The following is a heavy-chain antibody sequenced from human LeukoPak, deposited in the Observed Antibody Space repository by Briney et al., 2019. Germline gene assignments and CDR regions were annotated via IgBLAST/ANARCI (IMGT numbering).Heavy chain of an antibody. CDR1: GFTFSDYY. J-gene: IGHJ6*02. CDR3: ARVQLSRYFDRGGMDV. V-gene: IGHV3-11*01. D-gene: IGHD3-9*01. Sequence: GSLRLSCAASGFTFSDYYMSWIRQAPGKGLEWVSYISSSGSTIYYADSVKGRFTISRDNAKNSLYLQMNSLRAEDTAVYYCARVQLSRYFDRGGMDVWGQGTTVTVSS. CDR2: ISSSGSTI.